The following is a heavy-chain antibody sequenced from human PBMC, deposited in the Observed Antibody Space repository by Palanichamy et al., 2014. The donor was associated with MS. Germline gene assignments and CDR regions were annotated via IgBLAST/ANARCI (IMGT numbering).Heavy chain of an antibody. Sequence: QVHLVQSGAEVKKPGASVKVSCKASGYTFTSYDINWVRQATGQGLEWMGWMNPNSGNTGFAQKFQGRVTMTRNTSISTAYMELSSLRSEDTAVYYCARGLAPLDFWSGYYPFDHWGQGTLVTVSS. CDR1: GYTFTSYD. D-gene: IGHD3-3*01. V-gene: IGHV1-8*01. CDR2: MNPNSGNT. CDR3: ARGLAPLDFWSGYYPFDH. J-gene: IGHJ4*02.